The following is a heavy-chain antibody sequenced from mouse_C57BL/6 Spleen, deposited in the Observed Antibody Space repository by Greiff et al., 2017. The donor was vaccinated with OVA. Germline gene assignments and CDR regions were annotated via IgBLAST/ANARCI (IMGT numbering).Heavy chain of an antibody. CDR1: GYAFSSSW. Sequence: QVQLKESGPELVKPGASVKISCKASGYAFSSSWMNWVKQRPGKGLEWIGRIYPGDGDTNYNGKFKGKATLTADKSSSTAYMQLSSLTSEDSAVYFCARGGYDYDDFWFAYWGQGTLVTVSA. CDR3: ARGGYDYDDFWFAY. CDR2: IYPGDGDT. D-gene: IGHD2-4*01. J-gene: IGHJ3*01. V-gene: IGHV1-82*01.